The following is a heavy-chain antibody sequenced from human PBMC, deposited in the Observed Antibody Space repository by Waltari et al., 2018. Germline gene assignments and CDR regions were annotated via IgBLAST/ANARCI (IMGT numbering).Heavy chain of an antibody. D-gene: IGHD2-2*02. Sequence: DVQLMESGGGLVEPGGSLCFSCSVRALTVRSFVLNGVRQARGKGLEWRVAARSSGAEWYAESVSGRFTITRDNPKNSVFLQMNSRRGEDTALYYCAKEDRYPDDVFGLWGLGTMFTVSS. J-gene: IGHJ3*01. CDR2: ARSSGAE. CDR3: AKEDRYPDDVFGL. CDR1: ALTVRSFV. V-gene: IGHV3-23*01.